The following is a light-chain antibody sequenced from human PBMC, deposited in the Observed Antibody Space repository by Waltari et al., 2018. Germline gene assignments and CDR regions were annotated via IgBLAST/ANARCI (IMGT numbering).Light chain of an antibody. Sequence: DLQMTQAPSLLSASIADKVTITCRASQNLLTRLIGYQQKPGRAPKVLIYEGSNLQSGVPSRFSGTGSGTDFTLTISSPQPEDSATYYCQQSSHIPYTFGQGTKLEIK. J-gene: IGKJ2*01. CDR3: QQSSHIPYT. V-gene: IGKV1-39*01. CDR2: EGS. CDR1: QNLLTR.